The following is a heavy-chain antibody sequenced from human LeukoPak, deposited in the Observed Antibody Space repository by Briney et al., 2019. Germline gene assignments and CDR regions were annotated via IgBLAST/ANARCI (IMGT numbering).Heavy chain of an antibody. J-gene: IGHJ4*02. CDR3: ARDRGRAKWFNFDY. Sequence: SVKVSCKASGGTFSSYAISWVRQAPGQGLEWMGGIIPIFGTANYAQKFQGRVTITTDESTSIAYMELSSLRSEDTAVYYCARDRGRAKWFNFDYWGQGTLVTVSS. V-gene: IGHV1-69*05. CDR2: IIPIFGTA. D-gene: IGHD3-22*01. CDR1: GGTFSSYA.